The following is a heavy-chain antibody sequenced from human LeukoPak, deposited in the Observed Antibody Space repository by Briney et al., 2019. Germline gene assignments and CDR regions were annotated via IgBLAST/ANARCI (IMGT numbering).Heavy chain of an antibody. D-gene: IGHD2-2*02. J-gene: IGHJ3*01. CDR2: ISSSSSTI. CDR3: AKGRTEYAYTSDALDV. Sequence: GGSLRLSCAASGFTFSSYSMNWVRQAPGKGLEWVSYISSSSSTIYYADSVKGRFTISRDNSKNTLYLQMNSLRAEDMAVYFCAKGRTEYAYTSDALDVWGHGTMITVSS. CDR1: GFTFSSYS. V-gene: IGHV3-48*01.